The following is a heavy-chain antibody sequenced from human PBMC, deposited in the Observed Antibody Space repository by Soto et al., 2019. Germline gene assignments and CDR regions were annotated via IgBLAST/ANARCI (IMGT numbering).Heavy chain of an antibody. V-gene: IGHV3-23*01. CDR3: AKDLPGYCSGGSCPFDY. J-gene: IGHJ4*02. CDR2: ISGSGGST. Sequence: GGSLRLSCAASGFTFSSYAMSWVRQAPGKGLEWVSAISGSGGSTYYADSVKGRFTISRDNSKNTLYLQMNSLRAEDTAVYYCAKDLPGYCSGGSCPFDYWGQGTQVTVSS. CDR1: GFTFSSYA. D-gene: IGHD2-15*01.